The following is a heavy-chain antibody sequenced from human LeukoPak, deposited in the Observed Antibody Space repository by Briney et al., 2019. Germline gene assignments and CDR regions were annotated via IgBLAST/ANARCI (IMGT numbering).Heavy chain of an antibody. D-gene: IGHD4-17*01. J-gene: IGHJ3*02. CDR3: ARRETDYGAVQGAFDI. Sequence: SETLSLTCTVSSGSISRSYWSWIRQPPGKGLEWIGYIYHSGSTYYNPSLKSRVTISVDTSKNQFSLKLSSVTAADTAVYCCARRETDYGAVQGAFDIWGQGTMVTVSS. CDR2: IYHSGST. CDR1: SGSISRSY. V-gene: IGHV4-4*08.